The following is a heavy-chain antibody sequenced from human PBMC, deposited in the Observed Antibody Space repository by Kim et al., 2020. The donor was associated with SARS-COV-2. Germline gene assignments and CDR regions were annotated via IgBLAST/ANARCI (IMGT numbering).Heavy chain of an antibody. V-gene: IGHV1-18*01. CDR2: ISAYNGNT. J-gene: IGHJ4*02. CDR1: GYTFTSYG. CDR3: ARTRAWELGLTPQTIDY. Sequence: ASVKVSCKASGYTFTSYGISWVRQAPGQGLEWMGWISAYNGNTNYAQKLQGRVTMTTDTSTSTAYMELRSLRSDDTAVYYCARTRAWELGLTPQTIDYWGQGTLVTVSS. D-gene: IGHD1-26*01.